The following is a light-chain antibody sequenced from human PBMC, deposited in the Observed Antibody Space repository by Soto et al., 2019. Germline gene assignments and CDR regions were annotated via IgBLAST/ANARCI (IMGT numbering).Light chain of an antibody. CDR1: SSNVGSNI. V-gene: IGLV1-44*01. CDR3: SAWDDSLHGVV. CDR2: STN. J-gene: IGLJ3*02. Sequence: QSVLTQPPSASGTPGQRITISCSGSSSNVGSNIVNWYQQLPGTAPKLLIYSTNQPPSGVPDRFSGSRSGTSASLAISGLQSEDEADYYCSAWDDSLHGVVFGGGTKLTVL.